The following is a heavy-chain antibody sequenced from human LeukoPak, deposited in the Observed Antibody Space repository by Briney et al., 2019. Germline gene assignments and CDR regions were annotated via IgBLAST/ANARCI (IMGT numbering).Heavy chain of an antibody. V-gene: IGHV1-46*01. Sequence: ASVKVSCTASGYTFTSYYMHWVRQAPGQGLEWMGIINPSGGSTSYAQKFQGRVTMTTDTSTSTAYMELRSLRSDDTAVYYCARSLSDSSGYLFATLDYWGQGTLVTVSS. CDR3: ARSLSDSSGYLFATLDY. CDR1: GYTFTSYY. J-gene: IGHJ4*02. D-gene: IGHD3-22*01. CDR2: INPSGGST.